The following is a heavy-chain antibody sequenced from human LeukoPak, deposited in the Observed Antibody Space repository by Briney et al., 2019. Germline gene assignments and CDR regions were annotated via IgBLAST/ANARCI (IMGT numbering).Heavy chain of an antibody. CDR3: ARSGGLVTTLDY. CDR2: INPSGGST. CDR1: GYTFTSYY. D-gene: IGHD3/OR15-3a*01. Sequence: ASVKVSCKASGYTFTSYYMHWVRQAPGQGLEWMGIINPSGGSTSYAQKFQGRVTITADKSTSTAYMELSSLRSEDTAVYYCARSGGLVTTLDYWGQGTLVTVSS. J-gene: IGHJ4*02. V-gene: IGHV1-46*01.